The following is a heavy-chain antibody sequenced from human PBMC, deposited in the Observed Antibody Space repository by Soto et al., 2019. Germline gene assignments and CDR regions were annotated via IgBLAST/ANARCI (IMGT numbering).Heavy chain of an antibody. CDR1: GFTFSRYW. V-gene: IGHV3-74*03. J-gene: IGHJ6*03. CDR3: ASIGLGYCSGGSCSRPSAYYYYMDV. Sequence: PGGSLRLSCVASGFTFSRYWMYWVRQAPGKGLVWVSRINSDGSVTTYADSVKGRFTISRDNAKNPLYLQMNSLRAEDTAVYYCASIGLGYCSGGSCSRPSAYYYYMDVWGKGTTVTVSS. D-gene: IGHD2-15*01. CDR2: INSDGSVT.